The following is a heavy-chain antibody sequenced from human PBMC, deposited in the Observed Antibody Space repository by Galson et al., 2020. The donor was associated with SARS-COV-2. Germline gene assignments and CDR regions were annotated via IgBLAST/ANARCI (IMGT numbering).Heavy chain of an antibody. CDR1: GDSVSSDSAS. Sequence: SQTPSLTFAISGDSVSSDSASLTWIRQSPSRGLEWLGRTFYRSKWYNDYAVSVKSRITINPDTSKNQFSLQLNSMTPEDTAVYYCARGGSGRGYDYWGQGTLVTVSS. J-gene: IGHJ4*02. CDR3: ARGGSGRGYDY. D-gene: IGHD6-13*01. V-gene: IGHV6-1*01. CDR2: TFYRSKWYN.